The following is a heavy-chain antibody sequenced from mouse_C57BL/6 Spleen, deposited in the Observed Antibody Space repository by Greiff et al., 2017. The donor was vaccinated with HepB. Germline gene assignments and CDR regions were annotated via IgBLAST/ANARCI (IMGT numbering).Heavy chain of an antibody. CDR2: IDPSDSYT. CDR1: GYTFTSYW. D-gene: IGHD1-1*01. Sequence: QVQLQQPGAELVRPGTSVKLSCKASGYTFTSYWMHWVKQRPGQCLEWIGVIDPSDSYTNYNQKFKGKATLTVDTSSSTAYMQLSSLTSEDSAVYYCARGNYYGSSYEYFDVWGTGTTVTVSS. CDR3: ARGNYYGSSYEYFDV. V-gene: IGHV1-59*01. J-gene: IGHJ1*03.